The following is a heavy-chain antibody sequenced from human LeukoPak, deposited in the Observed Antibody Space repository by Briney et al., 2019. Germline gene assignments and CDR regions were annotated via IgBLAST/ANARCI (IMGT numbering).Heavy chain of an antibody. D-gene: IGHD6-19*01. CDR2: INHSGST. Sequence: SETLSLTCAVYGGSFSGYYWSWIRQPPGKGLEWIGEINHSGSTNYNPSLKSRVTISVDTSKNQFPLKLSSVTAADTAVYYCARGYSSGWYHYFDYWGQGTLVTVSS. V-gene: IGHV4-34*01. CDR1: GGSFSGYY. J-gene: IGHJ4*02. CDR3: ARGYSSGWYHYFDY.